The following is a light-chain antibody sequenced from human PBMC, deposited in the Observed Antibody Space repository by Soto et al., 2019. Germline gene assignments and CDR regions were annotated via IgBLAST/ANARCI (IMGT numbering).Light chain of an antibody. Sequence: QSVLTQPASVSGSPGQSITISCSGSISDVGSSGPVSWYQHHPGQVPKLIIYEGSRRPSGVSSRFSGSKTGNTASLTITGLQAEDDANYYCCSYVGARTYVFGTGTKLPS. V-gene: IGLV2-23*01. CDR3: CSYVGARTYV. CDR1: ISDVGSSGP. J-gene: IGLJ1*01. CDR2: EGS.